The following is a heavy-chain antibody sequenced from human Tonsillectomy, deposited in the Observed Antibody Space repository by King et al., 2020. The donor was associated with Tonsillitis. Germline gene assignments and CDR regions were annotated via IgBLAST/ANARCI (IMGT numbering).Heavy chain of an antibody. CDR3: ARGRASGIVVVAAGDSFDI. D-gene: IGHD2-21*02. CDR2: ISSSRRYI. Sequence: VQLVESGGGLVKSGGSLRLSCAASGLTFSSSTMNWVRQAPGKGLEWVSSISSSRRYIYYADSVKGRFTISRDNAKNSLYLQMNSLRAEDTGFYYCARGRASGIVVVAAGDSFDIWGQGTMVTVSS. V-gene: IGHV3-21*01. CDR1: GLTFSSST. J-gene: IGHJ3*02.